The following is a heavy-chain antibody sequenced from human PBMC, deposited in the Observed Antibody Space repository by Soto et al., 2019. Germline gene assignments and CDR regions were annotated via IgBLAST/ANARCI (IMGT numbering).Heavy chain of an antibody. J-gene: IGHJ5*02. CDR2: IYYSGST. CDR3: AREGGSYYDILP. Sequence: QLQLQESGPGLVKPSETLSLTCTVSGGSISSSSYYWGWIRQPPGKGLEWIGSIYYSGSTYYNPSLKSRVTISVDTSKNQFSLKLSSVTAADTAVYYCAREGGSYYDILPWGQGTLVTVSS. D-gene: IGHD3-9*01. CDR1: GGSISSSSYY. V-gene: IGHV4-39*02.